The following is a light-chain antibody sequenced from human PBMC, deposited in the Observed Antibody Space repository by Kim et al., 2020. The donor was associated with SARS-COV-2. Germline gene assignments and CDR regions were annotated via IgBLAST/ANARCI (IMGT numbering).Light chain of an antibody. CDR2: LVS. V-gene: IGKV1-5*01. CDR1: QSITSG. CDR3: QQHNGY. J-gene: IGKJ4*01. Sequence: TPSASVGDTVTITCRASQSITSGLTWYQQKPGKVPKLLIYLVSNRDNGVPSRFSGSGSGTQFTLTISSLQPDDFATYYCQQHNGYFGGGTKVDIK.